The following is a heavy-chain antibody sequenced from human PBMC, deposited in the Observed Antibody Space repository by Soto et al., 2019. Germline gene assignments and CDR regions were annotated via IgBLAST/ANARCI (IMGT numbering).Heavy chain of an antibody. CDR3: ARGMMMPIY. J-gene: IGHJ4*02. CDR2: ISGSGGST. V-gene: IGHV3-23*01. D-gene: IGHD3-16*01. CDR1: GFTFSSYA. Sequence: GGSLRLSCAASGFTFSSYAMSWVRQAPGKGLEWVSAISGSGGSTYYTDSVKGRFTISRDNSKSTLYLQMDSLRAEDTAIYYCARGMMMPIYWGQGTLVTVSS.